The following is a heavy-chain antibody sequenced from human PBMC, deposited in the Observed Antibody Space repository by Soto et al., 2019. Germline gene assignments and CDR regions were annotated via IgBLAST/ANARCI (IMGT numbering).Heavy chain of an antibody. CDR3: ARYGDLDY. Sequence: GGSLRLSCAASGFTFSSYAMHWVRQAPGKGLEWVAVISYDGSNKYYADSVKGRFTISRDNSKNTLYLQMNSLRAEDTAVYYCARYGDLDYWGQGTLVTVSS. CDR2: ISYDGSNK. J-gene: IGHJ4*02. CDR1: GFTFSSYA. D-gene: IGHD4-17*01. V-gene: IGHV3-30-3*01.